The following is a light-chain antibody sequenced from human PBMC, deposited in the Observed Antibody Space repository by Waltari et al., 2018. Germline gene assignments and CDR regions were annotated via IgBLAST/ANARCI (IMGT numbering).Light chain of an antibody. CDR1: SGDVGRYNL. CDR2: EIY. CDR3: SSYAGATL. J-gene: IGLJ2*01. V-gene: IGLV2-23*02. Sequence: QSALPQPASVSGSPGQSITISCTGTSGDVGRYNLVSWYQQHPGKAPKLMIYEIYKRPSWISDRFSGSKSGNTASLTISGLQAEDEADYYCSSYAGATLFGGGTKLTVL.